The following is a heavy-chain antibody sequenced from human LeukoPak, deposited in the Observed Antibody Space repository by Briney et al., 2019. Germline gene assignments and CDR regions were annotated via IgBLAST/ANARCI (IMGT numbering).Heavy chain of an antibody. D-gene: IGHD1-26*01. CDR2: INHSGST. J-gene: IGHJ4*02. V-gene: IGHV4-34*01. CDR1: GGSISNYY. Sequence: SETLSLTCTVSGGSISNYYWSWIRQPPGKGLEWIGEINHSGSTNYNPSLKSRVTISVDTSKSQFSLKLSSVTAADTAVYYCARGFGATIRYYFDYWGQGTLVTVSS. CDR3: ARGFGATIRYYFDY.